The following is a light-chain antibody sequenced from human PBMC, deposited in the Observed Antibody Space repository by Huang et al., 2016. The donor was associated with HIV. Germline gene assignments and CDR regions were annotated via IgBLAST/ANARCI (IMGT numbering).Light chain of an antibody. J-gene: IGKJ1*01. CDR1: ESLVHSDGNIY. CDR2: KVD. CDR3: MQGTHWPWT. V-gene: IGKV2-30*02. Sequence: DVVMAQSPLSLPVALGQPASISCMSSESLVHSDGNIYLNWFQQRPGQSPRRLIYKVDNRDSGVPDRFSGSGSGTDFALKISRVEAEDVGLYYCMQGTHWPWTFGQGTKVEI.